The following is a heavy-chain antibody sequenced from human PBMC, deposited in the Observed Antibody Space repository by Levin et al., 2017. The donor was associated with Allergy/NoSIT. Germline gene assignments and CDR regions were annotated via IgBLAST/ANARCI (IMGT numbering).Heavy chain of an antibody. Sequence: GGSLRLSCAASGFTFSSYAMHWVRQAPGKGLEWVAVISYDGSNKYYADSVKGRFTISRDNSKNTLYLQMNSLRAEDTAVYYCARGEREYDFWSGYYGSGRWFGDTNPFDYWGQGTLVTVSS. CDR2: ISYDGSNK. J-gene: IGHJ4*02. V-gene: IGHV3-30-3*01. CDR3: ARGEREYDFWSGYYGSGRWFGDTNPFDY. D-gene: IGHD3-3*01. CDR1: GFTFSSYA.